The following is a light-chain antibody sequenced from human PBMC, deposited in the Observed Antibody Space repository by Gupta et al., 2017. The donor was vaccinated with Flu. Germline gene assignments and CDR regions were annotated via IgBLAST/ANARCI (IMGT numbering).Light chain of an antibody. CDR1: QSVSNY. Sequence: ATLFFSPGERATPSCRASQSVSNYLAGYQQKPGQAPSLLSDDASNRATGIPARVSGSGSGTDFTLTISSLEPEDVAVDYCQQRSHWPRLTFGGGTKVEIK. CDR2: DAS. V-gene: IGKV3-11*01. CDR3: QQRSHWPRLT. J-gene: IGKJ4*01.